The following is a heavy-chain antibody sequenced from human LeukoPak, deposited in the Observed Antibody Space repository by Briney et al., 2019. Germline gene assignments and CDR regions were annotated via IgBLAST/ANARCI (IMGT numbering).Heavy chain of an antibody. V-gene: IGHV4-34*01. J-gene: IGHJ4*02. CDR3: ASGEYYDLWSGYYVD. CDR1: GGSFSGHY. CDR2: INYSGST. Sequence: SETLSLTCAVYGGSFSGHYWSWIRQPPGKGLEWIGEINYSGSTNYNPSLESRVTISVGTSKNHFSLKLSSGTAADTAVYYCASGEYYDLWSGYYVDWGQGTLVTVSA. D-gene: IGHD3-3*01.